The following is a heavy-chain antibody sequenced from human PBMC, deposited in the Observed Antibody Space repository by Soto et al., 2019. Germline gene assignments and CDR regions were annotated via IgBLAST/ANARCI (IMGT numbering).Heavy chain of an antibody. Sequence: GGSLRLSCAASGFTFTNAWMSWVRQAQGKGLEWVGRIKSKTDGGTTDYAAPVKGRFTISRDDSKTTMYLQMNSLKTEDIAVYYCTTVRYGSFPFHWGQGTMVTVS. CDR3: TTVRYGSFPFH. D-gene: IGHD3-10*01. CDR1: GFTFTNAW. V-gene: IGHV3-15*01. J-gene: IGHJ3*01. CDR2: IKSKTDGGTT.